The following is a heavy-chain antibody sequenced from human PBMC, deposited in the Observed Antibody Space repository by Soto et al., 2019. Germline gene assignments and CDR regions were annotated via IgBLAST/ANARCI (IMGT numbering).Heavy chain of an antibody. D-gene: IGHD3-16*02. CDR1: GGTFSSYS. CDR2: IIPIFGTA. J-gene: IGHJ4*02. Sequence: GASVKVSCKASGGTFSSYSISWVLQAPGQGLEWMGGIIPIFGTANYAQKFQGRVTITADESTSTAYMELSSLRSEDTAVYYCATHDFTFGGVIVGPDYWGQGTLVTVSS. V-gene: IGHV1-69*13. CDR3: ATHDFTFGGVIVGPDY.